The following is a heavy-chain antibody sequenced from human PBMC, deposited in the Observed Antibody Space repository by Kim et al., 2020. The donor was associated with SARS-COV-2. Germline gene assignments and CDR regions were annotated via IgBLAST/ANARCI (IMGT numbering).Heavy chain of an antibody. Sequence: ADSVEGRFTISRDNSKNTLYLQMNSLRAEDTAVYYCAKDWRSSGNNAFDIWGQGTMVTVSS. CDR3: AKDWRSSGNNAFDI. V-gene: IGHV3-23*01. J-gene: IGHJ3*02. D-gene: IGHD3-22*01.